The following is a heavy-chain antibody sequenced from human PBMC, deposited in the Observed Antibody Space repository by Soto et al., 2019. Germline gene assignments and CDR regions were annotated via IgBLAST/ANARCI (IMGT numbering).Heavy chain of an antibody. D-gene: IGHD3-3*01. V-gene: IGHV1-2*02. CDR3: ARGRSGYYTPLYYYYGMDV. CDR1: GYTFTGYY. CDR2: INPNSGGT. Sequence: QVQLVQSGAEVKKPGASVKVSCKASGYTFTGYYMHWVRQAPGQGLEWMGWINPNSGGTNYAQKFQGRVTMTRDTSISTAYMELSRLRSDDTAVYYCARGRSGYYTPLYYYYGMDVWGQGTTVTVSS. J-gene: IGHJ6*02.